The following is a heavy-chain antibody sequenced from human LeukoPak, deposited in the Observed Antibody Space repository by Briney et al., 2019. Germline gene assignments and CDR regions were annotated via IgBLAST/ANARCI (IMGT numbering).Heavy chain of an antibody. CDR1: GFTFSSYA. CDR3: AKEPDIVVVVAAILAY. D-gene: IGHD2-15*01. V-gene: IGHV3-23*01. Sequence: PGGSLRLSCAAFGFTFSSYAMSWVRQAPGKGLEWVSAISGSGGSTYYADSVKGRFTISRDNSKNTLYLQMNSLRAEDTAVYYCAKEPDIVVVVAAILAYWGQGTLVTVSS. J-gene: IGHJ4*02. CDR2: ISGSGGST.